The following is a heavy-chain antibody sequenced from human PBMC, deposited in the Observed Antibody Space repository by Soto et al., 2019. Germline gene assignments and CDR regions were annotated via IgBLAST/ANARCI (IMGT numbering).Heavy chain of an antibody. CDR3: TRSMNDHHHHHWGFDY. Sequence: SETLSLTCAVYGGSFSAYHWSWIRQAPGKGLEWIGEIDYRGSTNYKPSLRSRVSMSVDTSKNQFSLRLTSVTAADTAVYYCTRSMNDHHHHHWGFDYWGQGNRVTVSS. D-gene: IGHD7-27*01. CDR1: GGSFSAYH. J-gene: IGHJ4*02. CDR2: IDYRGST. V-gene: IGHV4-34*01.